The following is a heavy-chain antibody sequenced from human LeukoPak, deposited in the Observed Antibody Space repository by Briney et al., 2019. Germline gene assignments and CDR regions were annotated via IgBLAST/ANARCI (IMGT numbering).Heavy chain of an antibody. CDR2: IWYDGSNK. J-gene: IGHJ4*02. CDR1: GFTFSSYG. Sequence: GGSLRLSCAASGFTFSSYGMHWVRQAPGKGLEWVALIWYDGSNKYYVDSVKGRFIISRDNSKNTHYLQMNSLRSEDTAVYYCARDSPWDSSGSIDYWGQGTLVTVSS. CDR3: ARDSPWDSSGSIDY. V-gene: IGHV3-33*01. D-gene: IGHD3-22*01.